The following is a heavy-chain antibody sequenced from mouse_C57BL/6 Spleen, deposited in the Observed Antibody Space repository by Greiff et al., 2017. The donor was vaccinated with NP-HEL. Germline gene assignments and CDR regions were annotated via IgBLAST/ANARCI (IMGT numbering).Heavy chain of an antibody. V-gene: IGHV3-6*01. CDR1: GYSITSGYY. CDR3: ARRGVYYDYDDWYFDV. CDR2: ISYDGSN. Sequence: EVQLVESGPGLVKPSQSLSLTCSVTGYSITSGYYWNWIRQFPGNKLEWMGYISYDGSNNYNPSLKNRISITRDTSKNQFFLKLNSVTTEDTATYYCARRGVYYDYDDWYFDVWGTGTTVTVSS. J-gene: IGHJ1*03. D-gene: IGHD2-4*01.